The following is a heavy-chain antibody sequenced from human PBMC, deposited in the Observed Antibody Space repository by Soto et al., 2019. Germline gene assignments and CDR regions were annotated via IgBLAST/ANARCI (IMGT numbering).Heavy chain of an antibody. CDR3: ARHSGGSGYDYYYYYYMDV. V-gene: IGHV4-61*01. D-gene: IGHD5-12*01. Sequence: PSETLSLTCTVSGCSVSSGSYYWSWIRQPPGKGLEWIGYIYYSGSTNYNPSLKSRVTISVDTSKNQFSLKLSSVTAADTAVYYCARHSGGSGYDYYYYYYMDVWGKGTTVTVSS. CDR2: IYYSGST. J-gene: IGHJ6*03. CDR1: GCSVSSGSYY.